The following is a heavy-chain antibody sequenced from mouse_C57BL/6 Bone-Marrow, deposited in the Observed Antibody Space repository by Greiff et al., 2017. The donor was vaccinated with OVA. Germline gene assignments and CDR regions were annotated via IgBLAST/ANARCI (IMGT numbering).Heavy chain of an antibody. D-gene: IGHD2-4*01. CDR3: AREGVRLRTAFFDY. V-gene: IGHV1-50*01. CDR2: IDPSDSYT. Sequence: VQLQQPGAELVKPGASVKLSCKASGYTFTSYWMQWVKQRPGQGLEWIGEIDPSDSYTNYTQKFKGKATLTVDTSSSTAYMQLSSLTSEDSAVYYCAREGVRLRTAFFDYWGQGTTLTVSS. CDR1: GYTFTSYW. J-gene: IGHJ2*01.